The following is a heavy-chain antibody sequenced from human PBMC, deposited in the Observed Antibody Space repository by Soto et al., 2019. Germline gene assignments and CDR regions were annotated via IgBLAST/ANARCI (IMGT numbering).Heavy chain of an antibody. CDR1: GYTFTGYY. CDR3: ARVLWIQLWLRTSPYGMDV. D-gene: IGHD5-18*01. J-gene: IGHJ6*02. V-gene: IGHV1-2*02. CDR2: INPNSGGT. Sequence: ASVNVSCKPSGYTFTGYYMHWVRQAPGQGLEWMGWINPNSGGTNYAQKFQGRVTMTRDTSISTAYMELSRLRSDDTAVYYCARVLWIQLWLRTSPYGMDVWGQGTTVTVSS.